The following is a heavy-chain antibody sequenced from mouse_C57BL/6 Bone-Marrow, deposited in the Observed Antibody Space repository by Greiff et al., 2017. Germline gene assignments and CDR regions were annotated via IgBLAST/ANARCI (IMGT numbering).Heavy chain of an antibody. D-gene: IGHD1-1*01. V-gene: IGHV5-6*01. Sequence: EVQLVESGADLVKPAGSLKLSCAASGFTFSSYGMSWVRQPPDKRLEWVATISSGGSYTYYPASVKGRFTISRDNAKNTLYLQMSSLKSEDAAMYYCARLPYYYGSSYGWFAYWGQGTLVTVSA. J-gene: IGHJ3*01. CDR2: ISSGGSYT. CDR3: ARLPYYYGSSYGWFAY. CDR1: GFTFSSYG.